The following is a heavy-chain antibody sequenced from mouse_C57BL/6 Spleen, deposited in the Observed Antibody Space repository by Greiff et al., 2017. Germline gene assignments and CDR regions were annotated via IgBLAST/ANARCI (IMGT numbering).Heavy chain of an antibody. D-gene: IGHD1-1*01. CDR1: GFTFSNYW. V-gene: IGHV6-3*01. Sequence: EVKLMESGGGLVQPGGSMKLSCVASGFTFSNYWMNWVRQSPEKGLEWVAQIRLKSDNYATHYAESVKGRFTISRDDSKSSVYQQMHNLRAEDTGIYYCTGGVRYYGSIYWGQGTTLTVSS. J-gene: IGHJ2*01. CDR2: IRLKSDNYAT. CDR3: TGGVRYYGSIY.